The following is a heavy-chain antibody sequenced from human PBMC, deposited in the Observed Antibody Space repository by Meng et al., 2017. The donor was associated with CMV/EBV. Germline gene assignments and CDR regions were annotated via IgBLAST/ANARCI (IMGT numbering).Heavy chain of an antibody. J-gene: IGHJ4*02. Sequence: QVRLGELGGGVGKPGGLLRSSWAASGFTFSGYARHGVRQDPGKGLEWVAVISYDGSNKYYADSVKGRFTISRDNSKNTLYLQMNSLRAEDTAVYYCARGGGVGALGYWGQGTLVTVSS. CDR2: ISYDGSNK. V-gene: IGHV3-30-3*01. CDR1: GFTFSGYA. CDR3: ARGGGVGALGY. D-gene: IGHD1-26*01.